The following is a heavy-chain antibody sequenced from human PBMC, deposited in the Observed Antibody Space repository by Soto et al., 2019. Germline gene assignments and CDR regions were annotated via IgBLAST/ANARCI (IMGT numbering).Heavy chain of an antibody. CDR2: TYNSGST. J-gene: IGHJ4*02. D-gene: IGHD1-26*01. V-gene: IGHV4-30-4*01. CDR1: GGSISSGDYY. CDR3: ARGPSGDKIDY. Sequence: QVQLQAPGPRLVEPSQTLSVTCTVSGGSISSGDYYWSWIRQPPGTGLEWIGHTYNSGSTYSNPSLKXRXTXSXXTSKHQFSLTLSPVTAADTAVYYCARGPSGDKIDYWGPGALVSVSS.